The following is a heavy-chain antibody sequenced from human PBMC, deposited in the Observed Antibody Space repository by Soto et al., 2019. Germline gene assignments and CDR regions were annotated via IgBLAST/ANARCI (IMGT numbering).Heavy chain of an antibody. J-gene: IGHJ6*02. CDR2: IIPIFGTA. D-gene: IGHD5-18*01. Sequence: SVKVSCKASGGTFSSYAISWVRQAPGQGLEWMGGIIPIFGTANYAQRFQGRVTITADKSTSTAYMELSSLRSEDTAVYYCARDRRTAMADYYYYGMDVWGQGTTVTAP. V-gene: IGHV1-69*06. CDR1: GGTFSSYA. CDR3: ARDRRTAMADYYYYGMDV.